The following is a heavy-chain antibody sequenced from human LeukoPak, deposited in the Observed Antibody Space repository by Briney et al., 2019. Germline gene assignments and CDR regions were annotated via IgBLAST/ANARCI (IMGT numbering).Heavy chain of an antibody. Sequence: PSETLSLTCTVSGGSISSYSWSWIRQPPGRGLEWIGYLYYSGSTNYSPSLKSRVTMSVDTSKNQFSLKLSSVTAADTAVYYCARHVYCTNGICSDYWGQGTLVTVSS. V-gene: IGHV4-59*08. D-gene: IGHD2-8*01. CDR3: ARHVYCTNGICSDY. J-gene: IGHJ4*02. CDR2: LYYSGST. CDR1: GGSISSYS.